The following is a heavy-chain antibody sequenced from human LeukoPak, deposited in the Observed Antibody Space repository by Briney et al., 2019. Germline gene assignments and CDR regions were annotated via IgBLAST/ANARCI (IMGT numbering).Heavy chain of an antibody. CDR2: IDHTGIT. J-gene: IGHJ6*03. Sequence: SETLSLTCTVSDDSITIYYWSWIRQPPGKGLEWIGYIDHTGITNYNPSLNSRVTISRDTSKNHFSLELSSATAADTAVYYCASGAYSYYYMDVWGKGTTVTISS. CDR3: ASGAYSYYYMDV. CDR1: DDSITIYY. D-gene: IGHD1-26*01. V-gene: IGHV4-59*01.